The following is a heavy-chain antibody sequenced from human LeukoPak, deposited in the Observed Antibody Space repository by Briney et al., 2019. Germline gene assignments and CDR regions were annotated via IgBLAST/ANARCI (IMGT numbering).Heavy chain of an antibody. D-gene: IGHD6-19*01. J-gene: IGHJ3*02. Sequence: ASVKVSCKASGGTFSSYGISWVRRAPGQGLEWMGGIIPIFGTANYAQKFQGRVTITADESTSTAYMELSSLRSEDTAVYYCARDQGSSGEAFDIWGQGTMVTVSS. CDR1: GGTFSSYG. CDR3: ARDQGSSGEAFDI. CDR2: IIPIFGTA. V-gene: IGHV1-69*13.